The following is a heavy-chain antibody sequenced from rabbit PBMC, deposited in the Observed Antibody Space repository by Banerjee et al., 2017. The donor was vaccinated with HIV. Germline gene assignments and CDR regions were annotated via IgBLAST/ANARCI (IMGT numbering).Heavy chain of an antibody. CDR3: ARAGDAGDGFATEFKL. Sequence: QEQLEESGGDLVKPEGSLTLTCTASGFSFSSGFDICWVRQAPGKGLDWIACIYAASSGSTYYASWAKGRFTISKTSSTTVTQQMTSLTAADTATYFCARAGDAGDGFATEFKLWGQGTLVTVS. CDR1: GFSFSSGFD. J-gene: IGHJ4*01. CDR2: IYAASSGST. V-gene: IGHV1S45*01. D-gene: IGHD6-1*01.